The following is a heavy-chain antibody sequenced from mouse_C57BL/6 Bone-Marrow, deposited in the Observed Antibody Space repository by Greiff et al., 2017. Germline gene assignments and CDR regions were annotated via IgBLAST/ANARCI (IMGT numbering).Heavy chain of an antibody. D-gene: IGHD4-1*01. CDR2: INYDGSST. J-gene: IGHJ1*03. CDR1: GFTFSDYY. CDR3: ARDPVTGYWYFDV. Sequence: EVKLMESEGGLVQPGSSMKLSCTASGFTFSDYYMAWVRQVPEKGLEWVANINYDGSSTYYLDSLKSRFIISRDNAKNILYLQMSSLKSEDTATYYCARDPVTGYWYFDVWGTGTTVTVSS. V-gene: IGHV5-16*01.